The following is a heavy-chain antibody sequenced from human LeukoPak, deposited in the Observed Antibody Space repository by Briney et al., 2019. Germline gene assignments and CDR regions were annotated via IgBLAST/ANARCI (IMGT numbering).Heavy chain of an antibody. J-gene: IGHJ4*02. D-gene: IGHD4-17*01. CDR1: GFIFRNYW. CDR3: TRDFAGDRDY. CDR2: INPNGITT. Sequence: GGSLRLSCAASGFIFRNYWMHWVRQAPGKGLVWVARINPNGITTTYTDSVKGRFTISRDNAKNTLYLQMNSLRVEDTAVYYCTRDFAGDRDYWGQGTLVTVSS. V-gene: IGHV3-74*01.